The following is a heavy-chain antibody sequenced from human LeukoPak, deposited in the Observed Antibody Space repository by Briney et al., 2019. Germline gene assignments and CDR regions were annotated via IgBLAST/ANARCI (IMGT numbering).Heavy chain of an antibody. CDR1: GYSISSGYY. Sequence: SETLSLTCAVSGYSISSGYYWGWIRQPPGKGLEWIGSIYHSGSTYYNPSLKSRVTISVDMSKNQFSLKLSSVTAADTAVYYCARRTTSGVDAFDIWGQGTMVTVSS. J-gene: IGHJ3*02. CDR3: ARRTTSGVDAFDI. CDR2: IYHSGST. D-gene: IGHD1-1*01. V-gene: IGHV4-38-2*01.